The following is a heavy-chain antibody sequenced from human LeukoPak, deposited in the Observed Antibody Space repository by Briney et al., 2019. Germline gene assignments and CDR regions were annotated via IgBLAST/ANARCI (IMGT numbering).Heavy chain of an antibody. V-gene: IGHV1-69*05. CDR3: ARDKVAGYCSGGSCYFDY. D-gene: IGHD2-15*01. J-gene: IGHJ4*02. Sequence: GSSVKVSCKASGGTFSSYAISWVRQAPGQGLEWMGGIIPIFGTANYAQKLQGRVTMTTDTSTSTAYMELRSLRSDDTAVYYCARDKVAGYCSGGSCYFDYWGQGTLVTVSS. CDR1: GGTFSSYA. CDR2: IIPIFGTA.